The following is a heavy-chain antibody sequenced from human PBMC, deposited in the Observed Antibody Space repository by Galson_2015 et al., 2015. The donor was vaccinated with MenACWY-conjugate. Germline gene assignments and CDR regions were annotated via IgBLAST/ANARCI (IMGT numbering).Heavy chain of an antibody. D-gene: IGHD3-16*01. V-gene: IGHV3-7*03. J-gene: IGHJ6*02. Sequence: SLRLSCAASEFIFSDYWMSWVRQAPGKGLEWVANIRGDGSEKFYVDSVKGRFTISRDNAKNSLYLQLNSLRAEDTAVYYCVRWGLAYAMDVWGQGTTVTVSS. CDR1: EFIFSDYW. CDR2: IRGDGSEK. CDR3: VRWGLAYAMDV.